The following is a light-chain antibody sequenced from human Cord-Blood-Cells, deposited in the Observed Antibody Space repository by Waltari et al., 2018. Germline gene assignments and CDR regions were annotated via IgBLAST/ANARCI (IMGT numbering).Light chain of an antibody. CDR3: QQSYSTPFT. CDR1: QSSSSY. J-gene: IGKJ3*01. V-gene: IGKV1-39*01. Sequence: DIQMTQSQSSLSASVGDRVTITCRASQSSSSYLNWYQQKPGKAPKLLIYAASSLQSGVPSRFSGSGSGTDFTLTISSLQPEDFATYYCQQSYSTPFTFGPGTKVDIK. CDR2: AAS.